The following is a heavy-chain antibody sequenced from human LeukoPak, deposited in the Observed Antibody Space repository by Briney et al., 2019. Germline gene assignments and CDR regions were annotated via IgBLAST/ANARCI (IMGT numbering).Heavy chain of an antibody. CDR3: AKVGAVAGLDV. CDR1: GFTFSNFAA. CDR2: ISGSGGTT. D-gene: IGHD6-19*01. Sequence: GGSLRLSCAASGFTFSNFAAMSWVRQAPGKGLECVSTISGSGGTTYYADSVKGRFTISRDNSKNTLFLQMNSLRAEDTAVYYCAKVGAVAGLDVWGQGTTVTVSS. J-gene: IGHJ6*02. V-gene: IGHV3-23*01.